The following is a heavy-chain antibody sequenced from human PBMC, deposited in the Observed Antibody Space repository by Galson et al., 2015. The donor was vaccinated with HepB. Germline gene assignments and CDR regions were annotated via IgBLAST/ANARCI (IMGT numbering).Heavy chain of an antibody. CDR1: GFTFGSYW. J-gene: IGHJ3*02. D-gene: IGHD4-17*01. Sequence: SLRLSCAASGFTFGSYWMSWVPKAPVKGLEWVATIKQVGSEKYYVDSVKGRFTISRDNAKNSLYLQMNSLRAEDTAVYYCARDGHGDYPFDAFDIWGQGTMVTVSS. CDR2: IKQVGSEK. CDR3: ARDGHGDYPFDAFDI. V-gene: IGHV3-7*01.